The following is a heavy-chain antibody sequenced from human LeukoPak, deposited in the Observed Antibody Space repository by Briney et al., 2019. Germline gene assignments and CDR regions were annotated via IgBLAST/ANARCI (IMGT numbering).Heavy chain of an antibody. CDR3: ARGGRDTNNEREYDH. D-gene: IGHD1/OR15-1a*01. J-gene: IGHJ4*02. V-gene: IGHV4-4*07. Sequence: SETLSLTCTVSGGSISYYYWTWIRQPAGKGLEWIGRINTSGSTNYNPSLRSRVTMSVDTSKNQLSLKLSSVTAADTAVYYCARGGRDTNNEREYDHWGQGTLVTASS. CDR2: INTSGST. CDR1: GGSISYYY.